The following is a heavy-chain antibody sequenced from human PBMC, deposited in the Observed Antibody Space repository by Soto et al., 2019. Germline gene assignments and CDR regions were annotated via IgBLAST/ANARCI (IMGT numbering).Heavy chain of an antibody. J-gene: IGHJ6*02. CDR1: GFTFSSYA. D-gene: IGHD6-19*01. V-gene: IGHV3-30-3*01. Sequence: GGSLRLSCAASGFTFSSYAMHWVRQAPGKGLEWVAAISYDGSNKYYADSVKGRFTISRDNSKNTLYLQMNSLRAEDTAVYYCARDMIPAVAGTLPEKYYYYGMDVWGQGTTVTVSS. CDR2: ISYDGSNK. CDR3: ARDMIPAVAGTLPEKYYYYGMDV.